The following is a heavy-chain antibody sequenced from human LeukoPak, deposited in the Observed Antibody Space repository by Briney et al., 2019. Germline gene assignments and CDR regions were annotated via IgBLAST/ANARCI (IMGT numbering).Heavy chain of an antibody. CDR2: IYHSGST. CDR1: GGSFSGYY. V-gene: IGHV4-34*01. J-gene: IGHJ4*02. Sequence: PSETLSLTCAVYGGSFSGYYWSWIRQPPGKGLEWIGSIYHSGSTYYNPSLKSRVTISVDTSKNQFSLKLSSVTAADTAVYYCARKNVVVVAATLLNYFDYWGQGTLVTVSS. D-gene: IGHD2-15*01. CDR3: ARKNVVVVAATLLNYFDY.